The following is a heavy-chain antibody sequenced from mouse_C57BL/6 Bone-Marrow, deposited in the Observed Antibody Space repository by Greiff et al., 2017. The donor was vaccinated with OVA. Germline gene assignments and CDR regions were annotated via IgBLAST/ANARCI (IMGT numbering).Heavy chain of an antibody. CDR1: GFSLTSYG. V-gene: IGHV2-5*01. CDR2: IWSGGST. D-gene: IGHD2-3*01. J-gene: IGHJ4*01. Sequence: QVQLQQSGPGLVQPSQSLSITCTVSGFSLTSYGVHWVRQSPGQGLEWLGVIWSGGSTAYTAAFMSRLSITKDNSKSQVFFKMNSLQADDTAIYYCAEGIYDGYPYAMDYWGQGTSVTVSS. CDR3: AEGIYDGYPYAMDY.